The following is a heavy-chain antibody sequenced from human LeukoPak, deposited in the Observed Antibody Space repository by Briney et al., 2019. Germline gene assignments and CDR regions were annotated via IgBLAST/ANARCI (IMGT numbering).Heavy chain of an antibody. V-gene: IGHV3-48*02. CDR1: GFTFSSYS. D-gene: IGHD3/OR15-3a*01. Sequence: TGGSLRLSCAASGFTFSSYSMNWVRQAPGKGLEWVSYISSSSTIYYADSVKGRFTISRDNAKNSLYLQMNSLRDEDTAVYYCASGTGGFYWGQGTLVTVSS. CDR3: ASGTGGFY. J-gene: IGHJ4*02. CDR2: ISSSSTI.